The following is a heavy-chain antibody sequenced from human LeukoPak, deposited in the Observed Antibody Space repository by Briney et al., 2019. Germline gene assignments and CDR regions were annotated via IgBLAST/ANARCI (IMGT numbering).Heavy chain of an antibody. D-gene: IGHD3-16*01. CDR2: INPNSGGT. CDR1: GYTFTAYY. CDR3: AYDPGVADVLDD. J-gene: IGHJ4*02. Sequence: ASVKVSCRASGYTFTAYYIHWVRQAPGQGLEWMGWINPNSGGTNYAQKFQGRVTMTRDTSISTAYMELSRLRSDDTAVYYCAYDPGVADVLDDWGQGTLVTVSS. V-gene: IGHV1-2*02.